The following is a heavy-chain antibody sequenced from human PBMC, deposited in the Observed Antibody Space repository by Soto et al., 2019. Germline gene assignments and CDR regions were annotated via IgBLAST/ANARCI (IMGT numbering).Heavy chain of an antibody. CDR3: VKDKGAAAGFDY. V-gene: IGHV3-30*18. Sequence: QVHLVESGGGVVQPGRSLRLSCAASGFTFSNNGMHWVRQAPGKGLEWMGVISYEGSEKYYAGSVKGRSTLSRDNSKNALYLQMDPLRAEHKSIYYRVKDKGAAAGFDYWGQGILVTVSS. D-gene: IGHD6-13*01. CDR1: GFTFSNNG. J-gene: IGHJ4*02. CDR2: ISYEGSEK.